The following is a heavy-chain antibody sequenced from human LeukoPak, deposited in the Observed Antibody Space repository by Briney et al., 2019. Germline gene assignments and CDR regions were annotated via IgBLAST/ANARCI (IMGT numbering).Heavy chain of an antibody. D-gene: IGHD6-19*01. CDR2: ISYDGSNK. CDR3: ARSTRPDSGWVGYYYYYGMDV. Sequence: GGSLRLSCAASGFTFSSYGMHWVRQAPGKGLEWVAVISYDGSNKYYADSVKGRFTISRDNSKSTLYLQMNSLRAEDTAVYYCARSTRPDSGWVGYYYYYGMDVWGQGTTATVSS. J-gene: IGHJ6*02. CDR1: GFTFSSYG. V-gene: IGHV3-30*03.